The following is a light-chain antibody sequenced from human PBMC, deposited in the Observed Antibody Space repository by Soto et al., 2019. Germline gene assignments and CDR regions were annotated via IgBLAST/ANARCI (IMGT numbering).Light chain of an antibody. CDR2: GVS. CDR1: QPVNSGY. V-gene: IGKV3-20*01. CDR3: QQYGSSRT. Sequence: IVLTQSPGTLSLSPGEGATLSCRASQPVNSGYLAWYQQKPGQAPRLLMYGVSTRDTGIPDRFSGSGAGTDFTLTISRLEPEDFAVYYCQQYGSSRTFGQGTKVDIK. J-gene: IGKJ1*01.